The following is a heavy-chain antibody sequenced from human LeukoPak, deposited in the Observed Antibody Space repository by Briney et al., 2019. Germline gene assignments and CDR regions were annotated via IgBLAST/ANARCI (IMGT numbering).Heavy chain of an antibody. D-gene: IGHD3-16*02. CDR1: GFTLSSYA. J-gene: IGHJ4*02. CDR3: AKVIYRSVAEPFDY. CDR2: ISGSGGST. V-gene: IGHV3-23*01. Sequence: PVGSLRLSHAASGFTLSSYAMSWGRQAPGEGLEWVSAISGSGGSTYYADSVKGRFTISRDNSNNTPYLQMNSLRAEDTAVYYCAKVIYRSVAEPFDYWGQGTLVTVSS.